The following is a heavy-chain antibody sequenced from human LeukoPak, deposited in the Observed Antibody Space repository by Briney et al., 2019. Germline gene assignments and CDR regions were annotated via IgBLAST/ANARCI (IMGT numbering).Heavy chain of an antibody. Sequence: GGSLRLSCSACGFSFMSYAMHWVRQAPGKGLEYVCSISSNGGSTYYADSVKGRFTISRDNSKNTLYLQMSSLRAEDTAVYYCVKDKGGYYYGSGSYYTDWGQGTLVTVSS. V-gene: IGHV3-64D*06. CDR1: GFSFMSYA. CDR3: VKDKGGYYYGSGSYYTD. CDR2: ISSNGGST. D-gene: IGHD3-10*01. J-gene: IGHJ4*02.